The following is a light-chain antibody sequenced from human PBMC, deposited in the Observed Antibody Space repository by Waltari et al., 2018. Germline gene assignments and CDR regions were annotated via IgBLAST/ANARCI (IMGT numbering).Light chain of an antibody. CDR2: DAF. CDR3: CSYAGSYTVL. CDR1: SNDVGGYNH. Sequence: QSALTQPRSVSGSPGQSVTFSCTGTSNDVGGYNHVSWYQQSPGKAPKLMIYDAFNLPAGVPERFSGSKSGNTASLTISGLQADDEADYYCCSYAGSYTVLFGGGTKLTVL. V-gene: IGLV2-11*01. J-gene: IGLJ2*01.